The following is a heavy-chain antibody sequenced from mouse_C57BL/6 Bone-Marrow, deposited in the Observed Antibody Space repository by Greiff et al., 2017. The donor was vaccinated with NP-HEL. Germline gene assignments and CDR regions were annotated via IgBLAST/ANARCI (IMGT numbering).Heavy chain of an antibody. CDR3: TRWFSAVVAASPSYAMDY. J-gene: IGHJ4*01. CDR1: GYTFTDYE. CDR2: IDPETGGT. D-gene: IGHD1-1*01. V-gene: IGHV1-15*01. Sequence: VQLQQSGAELVRPGASVTLSCKASGYTFTDYEMHWVKQTPGHGLEWIGAIDPETGGTAYNQKFKGKAILIADKSSRTAYMELRNLTSEDSDDYYCTRWFSAVVAASPSYAMDYWGQGTSVTVAS.